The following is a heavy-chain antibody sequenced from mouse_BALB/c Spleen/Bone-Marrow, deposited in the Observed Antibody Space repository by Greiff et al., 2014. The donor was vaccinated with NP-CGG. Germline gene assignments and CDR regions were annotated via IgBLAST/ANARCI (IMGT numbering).Heavy chain of an antibody. Sequence: EVQLVESGGGLVKSGGSLKLSCAASGFSFNSYGMSWVRQTPEKRLEWVATISGGGSYTFYPDNAKNNLYLQLSSLRSEDTALYYCARHAYYDQTEVSFVYWGQGTLVTVSA. V-gene: IGHV5-9-2*01. CDR1: GFSFNSYG. CDR3: ARHAYYDQTEVSFVY. D-gene: IGHD2-4*01. CDR2: ISGGGSYT. J-gene: IGHJ3*01.